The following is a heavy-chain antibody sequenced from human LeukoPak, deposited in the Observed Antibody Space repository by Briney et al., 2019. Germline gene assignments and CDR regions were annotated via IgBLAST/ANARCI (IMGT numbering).Heavy chain of an antibody. CDR2: VYYSGST. V-gene: IGHV4-31*03. D-gene: IGHD4-17*01. CDR3: ARDPYGDYQGSYFDY. J-gene: IGHJ4*02. CDR1: GGSISSGGYY. Sequence: PSQTLSLTCTVSGGSISSGGYYWSWIRQHPGKGLEWIGYVYYSGSTYYNPSLKSRVTISVDTSKNQFSLKLSSVTAADTAVYYCARDPYGDYQGSYFDYWGQGTLVTVSS.